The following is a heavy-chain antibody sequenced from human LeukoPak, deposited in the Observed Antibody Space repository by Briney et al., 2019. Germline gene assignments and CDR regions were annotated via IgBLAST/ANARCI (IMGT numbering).Heavy chain of an antibody. CDR1: GYTFTSYG. CDR3: ARGGVGATNH. J-gene: IGHJ5*02. Sequence: ASVKVSCKASGYTFTSYGISWVRQAPGQGLEWMGIINPSGGSTSYAQKFQGRVTITADESTSTAYMELSSLRSEDTAVYYCARGGVGATNHWGQGTLVTVSS. V-gene: IGHV1-46*01. CDR2: INPSGGST. D-gene: IGHD1-26*01.